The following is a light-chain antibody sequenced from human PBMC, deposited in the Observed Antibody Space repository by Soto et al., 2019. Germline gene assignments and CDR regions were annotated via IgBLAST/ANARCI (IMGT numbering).Light chain of an antibody. CDR1: QSVTSSY. V-gene: IGKV3-20*01. J-gene: IGKJ4*01. Sequence: EIVLTQSPGTLSLSPGERATLSCRASQSVTSSYLAWYQKNPGQAPRLLIYGSSSRATGISDRFSGSGSGTDITLTIRRLEPEDFAVYYCQKYGSSPLTFGGGTKVEIK. CDR2: GSS. CDR3: QKYGSSPLT.